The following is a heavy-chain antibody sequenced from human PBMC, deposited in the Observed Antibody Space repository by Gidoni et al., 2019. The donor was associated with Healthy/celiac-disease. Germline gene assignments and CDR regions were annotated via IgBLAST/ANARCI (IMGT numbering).Heavy chain of an antibody. J-gene: IGHJ6*02. CDR1: GCSVSSGSYY. CDR3: ARDRWDGYYYYGMDV. V-gene: IGHV4-61*01. CDR2: IYYSGST. D-gene: IGHD1-26*01. Sequence: QVQLQESGPGLVKPSETLSLTCTVSGCSVSSGSYYWSWIRQPPGKGLEWIGYIYYSGSTNYNPSLKSRVTISVDTSKNQFSLKLSSVTAADTAVYYCARDRWDGYYYYGMDVWGQGTTVTVSS.